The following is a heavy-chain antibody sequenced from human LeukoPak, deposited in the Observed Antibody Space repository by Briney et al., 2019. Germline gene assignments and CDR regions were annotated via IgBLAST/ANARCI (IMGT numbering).Heavy chain of an antibody. CDR2: IRSRLYGGAA. D-gene: IGHD4/OR15-4a*01. CDR3: SRGLTESGAKYYSDH. Sequence: GGSLRLSCTGSGFYFGDYAMSWVRQAPGKGLEWVGLIRSRLYGGAAEYGASVNGRFTVSRDDSQRIAYLQMNSLKTDDTAVYYCSRGLTESGAKYYSDHWGQGTLVTVSS. V-gene: IGHV3-49*04. J-gene: IGHJ4*02. CDR1: GFYFGDYA.